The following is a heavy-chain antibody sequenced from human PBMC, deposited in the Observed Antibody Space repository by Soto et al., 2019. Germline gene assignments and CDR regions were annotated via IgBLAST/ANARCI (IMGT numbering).Heavy chain of an antibody. V-gene: IGHV1-3*01. J-gene: IGHJ5*02. CDR3: ARAGDSSGYYYPQYNWFDP. Sequence: ASVKVSCKASGYTFTSYAMHWVRQAPGQRLEWMGWIIASIGNAKYAQKFQGRVTITADESTSTAYMELSSLRSEDTAVYYCARAGDSSGYYYPQYNWFDPWGQGTLVTVSS. CDR1: GYTFTSYA. D-gene: IGHD3-22*01. CDR2: IIASIGNA.